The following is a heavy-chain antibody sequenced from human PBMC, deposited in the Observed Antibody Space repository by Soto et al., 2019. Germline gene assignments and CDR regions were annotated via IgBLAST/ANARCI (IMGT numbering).Heavy chain of an antibody. Sequence: SETLSLTCAVSGGAIFSSSYYWVCIGQAPGKGLELIGSIYYSGSTYYNPYLKSRVTISVDTSKSQFSLKLSSVTAADTAVYYCARLAVTTHDFWSGYYFDYWGQGTLGTVSS. CDR3: ARLAVTTHDFWSGYYFDY. D-gene: IGHD3-3*01. J-gene: IGHJ4*02. V-gene: IGHV4-39*01. CDR2: IYYSGST. CDR1: GGAIFSSSYY.